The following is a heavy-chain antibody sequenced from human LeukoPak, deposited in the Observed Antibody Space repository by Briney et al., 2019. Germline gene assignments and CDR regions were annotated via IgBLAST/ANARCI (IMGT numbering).Heavy chain of an antibody. Sequence: SETLSLTCAVYGGSLSGYYWSWIREPPGKGLEWGGEINHSGNTNYNPSLKSRVTISVDTSKNQLSLKLSSVTAAGTAVYYCARGLYGSGSYYKRSRWFDPWGQGTLVTVSS. CDR3: ARGLYGSGSYYKRSRWFDP. D-gene: IGHD3-10*01. J-gene: IGHJ5*02. CDR2: INHSGNT. CDR1: GGSLSGYY. V-gene: IGHV4-34*01.